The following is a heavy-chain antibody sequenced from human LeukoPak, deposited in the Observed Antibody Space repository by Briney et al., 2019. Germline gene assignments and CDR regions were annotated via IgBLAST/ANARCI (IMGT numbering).Heavy chain of an antibody. D-gene: IGHD2-15*01. CDR2: IKSKADGGTT. Sequence: GGSLRLSCAASGFILTNAWMTWVRQAPGKGLEWVGRIKSKADGGTTDYAAPVKGRFTISRDDSKNTLDLQMNSLRAEDTAVYYCVRLFCGGGNCDSYFHYWGQGTLVTVSS. CDR1: GFILTNAW. J-gene: IGHJ4*02. V-gene: IGHV3-15*01. CDR3: VRLFCGGGNCDSYFHY.